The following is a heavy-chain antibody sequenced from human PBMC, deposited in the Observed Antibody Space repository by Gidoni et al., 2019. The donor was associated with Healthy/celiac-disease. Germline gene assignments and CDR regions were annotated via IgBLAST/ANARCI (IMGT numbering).Heavy chain of an antibody. CDR3: ARQIAAAGWRRIGLDY. D-gene: IGHD6-13*01. CDR1: GGSFSGYY. CDR2: INHSGST. J-gene: IGHJ4*02. Sequence: QVQLQQWGAGLLKPSETLSLTCAVYGGSFSGYYWSWIRQPPGKGLEWIGEINHSGSTNYNPSLKSRVTISVDTSKNQFSLKLSSVTAADTAVYYCARQIAAAGWRRIGLDYWGQGTLVTVSS. V-gene: IGHV4-34*01.